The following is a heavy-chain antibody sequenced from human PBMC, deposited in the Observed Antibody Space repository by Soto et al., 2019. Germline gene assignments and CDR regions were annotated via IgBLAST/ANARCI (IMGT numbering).Heavy chain of an antibody. V-gene: IGHV3-23*01. D-gene: IGHD6-13*01. CDR2: IGGSGGYK. J-gene: IGHJ4*02. CDR3: AKDAAMVSSTFNYFDY. CDR1: GFFFSSYA. Sequence: EVQLLESGGGLVQPGGSLRLSCAASGFFFSSYAMSWVRQAPGKGLEWVSGIGGSGGYKSYADSVKGRFTISRGNSKNTLYLQMESLGAEDTAVYYCAKDAAMVSSTFNYFDYWGQGTLVAVSS.